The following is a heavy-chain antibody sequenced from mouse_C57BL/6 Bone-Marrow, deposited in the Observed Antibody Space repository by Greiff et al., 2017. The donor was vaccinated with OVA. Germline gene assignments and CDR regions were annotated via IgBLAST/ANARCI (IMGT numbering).Heavy chain of an antibody. D-gene: IGHD4-1*01. J-gene: IGHJ1*03. CDR2: ISSGSSTI. V-gene: IGHV5-17*01. Sequence: EVKLMESGGGLVKPGGSLKLSCAASGFTFSDYGMHWVRQAPEKGLEWVAYISSGSSTIYYADTVKGRFIISRDNAKNTLFLQMTSLRSEDTAMYYCARFNWDWYFDVWGTGTTVTVSS. CDR1: GFTFSDYG. CDR3: ARFNWDWYFDV.